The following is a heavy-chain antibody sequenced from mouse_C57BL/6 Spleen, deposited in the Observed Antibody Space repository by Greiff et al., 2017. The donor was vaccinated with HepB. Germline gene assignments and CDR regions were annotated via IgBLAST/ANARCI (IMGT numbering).Heavy chain of an antibody. CDR1: GYTFTDYY. CDR3: AREGYSGNYQDYAMDY. V-gene: IGHV1-26*01. J-gene: IGHJ4*01. D-gene: IGHD2-1*01. CDR2: INPNNGGT. Sequence: EVQLQQSGPELVKPGASVKISCKASGYTFTDYYMNWVKQSHGKSLEWIGDINPNNGGTSYNQKFKGKATLTVDKSSSTAYMELRSLTSEDSAVYYCAREGYSGNYQDYAMDYWGQGTSVTVSS.